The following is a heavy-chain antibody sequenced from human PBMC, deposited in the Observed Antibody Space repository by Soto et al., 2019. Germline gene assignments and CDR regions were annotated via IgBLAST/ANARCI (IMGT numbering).Heavy chain of an antibody. J-gene: IGHJ6*02. Sequence: EVQLVESGGGSVQPGGSLRLSCAASGFTFSSYEMIWVRQAPGKGREWVSYINGSGYNSDGGPTIHYANSVKGRFTISRNNTKNSLFLQMNSLGAEDTAVYYGARGSSASWAHYYCMDVWGQGTTVTVSS. CDR2: INGSGYNSDGGPTI. CDR1: GFTFSSYE. V-gene: IGHV3-48*03. D-gene: IGHD2-2*01. CDR3: ARGSSASWAHYYCMDV.